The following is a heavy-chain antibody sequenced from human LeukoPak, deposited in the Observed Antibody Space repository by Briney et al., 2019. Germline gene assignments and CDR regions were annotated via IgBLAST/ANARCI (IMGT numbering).Heavy chain of an antibody. J-gene: IGHJ6*03. V-gene: IGHV1-46*01. Sequence: APVKVSCKASGYTFTSYYMHWVRQAPGQGLEWMGIINPSGGSTSYAQKFQGRVTITADESTSTAYMELSSLRSEDTAVYYCARGREGLVVPAASYYYYYMDVWGKGTTVTVSS. CDR3: ARGREGLVVPAASYYYYYMDV. CDR2: INPSGGST. D-gene: IGHD2-2*01. CDR1: GYTFTSYY.